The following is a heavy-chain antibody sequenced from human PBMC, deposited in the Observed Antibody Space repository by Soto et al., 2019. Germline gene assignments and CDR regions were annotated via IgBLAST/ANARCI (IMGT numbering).Heavy chain of an antibody. V-gene: IGHV4-61*01. D-gene: IGHD5-12*01. J-gene: IGHJ6*02. CDR3: AASAPPATNYYYGMDV. CDR2: FYDSGST. Sequence: SETLSLTCTVSGGSVSSGSFYWSWIRRPPGQGLEWIGYFYDSGSTNYNPSLRSRVTMSVDTSKNQFSLKLSSVTAADTAVYYCAASAPPATNYYYGMDVWGQGTTVTVSS. CDR1: GGSVSSGSFY.